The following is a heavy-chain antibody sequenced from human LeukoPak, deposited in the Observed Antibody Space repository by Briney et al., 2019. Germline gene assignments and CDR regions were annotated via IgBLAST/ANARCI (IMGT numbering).Heavy chain of an antibody. CDR2: ISAYNGNT. J-gene: IGHJ4*02. D-gene: IGHD4-17*01. V-gene: IGHV1-18*01. Sequence: ASVTVSCKASGYTFTSYGISWVRQAPGQGLEWMGWISAYNGNTNYAQKLQGRVTMTTDTSTSTAYMELRSLRSDDTAVYYCASARIYGDLDYWGQGTLVTVSS. CDR3: ASARIYGDLDY. CDR1: GYTFTSYG.